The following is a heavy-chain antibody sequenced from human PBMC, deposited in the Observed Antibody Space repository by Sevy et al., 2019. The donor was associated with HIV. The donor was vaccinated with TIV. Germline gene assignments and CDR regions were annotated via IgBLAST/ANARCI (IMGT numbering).Heavy chain of an antibody. J-gene: IGHJ4*02. Sequence: GGCLRLSCAASGFTFSSYAMSWVRQAPGKGLEWVSAISGSGGSTYYADSVKGRFTISRDNSKNTLYLQMNSLRAEDTAVYYCAKVGELVELGGYFDYWGQGTLVTVSS. CDR3: AKVGELVELGGYFDY. CDR1: GFTFSSYA. V-gene: IGHV3-23*01. CDR2: ISGSGGST. D-gene: IGHD3-10*01.